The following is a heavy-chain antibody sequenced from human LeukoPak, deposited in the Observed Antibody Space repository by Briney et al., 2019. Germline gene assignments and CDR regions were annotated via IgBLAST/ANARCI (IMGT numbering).Heavy chain of an antibody. Sequence: PSETLSFTCTVSGGSISSYYWSWIRQPAGKGLEWIGRIYTSGSTNYNPSLKSRVTMSVDTSKNQFSLKLSSVTAADTAVYYCVRIIVVVPAAVEWFDPWGQGTLVTVSS. D-gene: IGHD2-2*01. V-gene: IGHV4-4*07. CDR3: VRIIVVVPAAVEWFDP. J-gene: IGHJ5*02. CDR1: GGSISSYY. CDR2: IYTSGST.